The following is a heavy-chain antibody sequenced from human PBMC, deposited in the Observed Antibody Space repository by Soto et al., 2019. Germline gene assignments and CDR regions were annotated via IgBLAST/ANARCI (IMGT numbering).Heavy chain of an antibody. J-gene: IGHJ6*02. CDR2: IIPIFGTA. CDR3: ARDRCSRTSCHRDYYYYYGMDV. Sequence: QVQLVQSGAEVKKPGSSVKVSCKASGGTFSSYAISWVRQAPGQGLEWMGGIIPIFGTANYAQKCQGRVTITADESTSTAYMELSSLRSEDTAVYYCARDRCSRTSCHRDYYYYYGMDVWGQGTTVTVSS. D-gene: IGHD2-2*01. V-gene: IGHV1-69*01. CDR1: GGTFSSYA.